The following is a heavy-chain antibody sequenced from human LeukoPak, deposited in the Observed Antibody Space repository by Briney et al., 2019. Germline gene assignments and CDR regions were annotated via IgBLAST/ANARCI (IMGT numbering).Heavy chain of an antibody. CDR2: ISGSGGIT. V-gene: IGHV3-23*01. J-gene: IGHJ6*02. D-gene: IGHD3-16*01. CDR1: GFTFSNFA. Sequence: GGSLRLSCAASGFTFSNFAMNWVRQAPGKGLEWVSTISGSGGITYYADSVKGRFTISRDNSKNTLYLQMNSLRAEDTAVYYCARGVGAYNYYGMDVWGQGTTVTVSS. CDR3: ARGVGAYNYYGMDV.